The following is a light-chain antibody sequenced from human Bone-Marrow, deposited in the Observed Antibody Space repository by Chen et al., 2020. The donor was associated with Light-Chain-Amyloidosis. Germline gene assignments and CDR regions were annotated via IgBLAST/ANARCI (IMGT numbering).Light chain of an antibody. V-gene: IGLV6-57*01. CDR2: EDD. CDR1: SGSIATNY. Sequence: NFMLTPPHSVSSSPVKTVLIPCIRSSGSIATNYVQWYQQRPGSSPTTVIYEDDQRPSGVPDRFSGSIDRSSNSASLTISGLKTEDEADYYCQSYQGSSQGVFGGGTKLTVL. J-gene: IGLJ3*02. CDR3: QSYQGSSQGV.